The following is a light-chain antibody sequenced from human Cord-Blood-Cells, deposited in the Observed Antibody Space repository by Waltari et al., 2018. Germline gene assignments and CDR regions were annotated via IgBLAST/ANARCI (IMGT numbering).Light chain of an antibody. CDR2: EVS. J-gene: IGLJ1*01. CDR1: SSDVGSYNL. V-gene: IGLV2-23*02. CDR3: CSYVGSSTYV. Sequence: QSALTQPASVSGSPGQSITISCTGTSSDVGSYNLVSWYQQHPGKAPKLMIYEVSKRPSGVSNRFSSSKSGNTASLTISGLQAEDEADYYCCSYVGSSTYVFGTGTKVTVL.